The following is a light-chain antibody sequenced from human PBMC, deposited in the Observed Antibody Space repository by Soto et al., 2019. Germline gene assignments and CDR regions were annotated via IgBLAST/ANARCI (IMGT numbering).Light chain of an antibody. Sequence: DIQMTQSPSTLSASVRDRITITCRACQSISSWLAWYQQKPGKAPKLLIYDASSLESGVPSRFSGSGSGTEFTLTISSLQPDDFATYYCQQYNSYSSWTFGQGTKVE. J-gene: IGKJ1*01. CDR2: DAS. CDR3: QQYNSYSSWT. V-gene: IGKV1-5*01. CDR1: QSISSW.